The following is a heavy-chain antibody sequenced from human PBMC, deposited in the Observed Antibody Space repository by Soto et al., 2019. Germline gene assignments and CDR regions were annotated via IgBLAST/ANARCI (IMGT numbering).Heavy chain of an antibody. Sequence: QAHLEQSGAEVKRPGASVKVSCKASGYTFSDFDINWLRQASGQGPQLLGWMNAKSGDTFFAQRFQGKFNMTWDTSLSTAYMEVGSLTSDDTAMYYCARGNPFNYAGFDVWGQGTTVAVSS. CDR1: GYTFSDFD. J-gene: IGHJ6*02. CDR3: ARGNPFNYAGFDV. V-gene: IGHV1-8*01. D-gene: IGHD3-16*01. CDR2: MNAKSGDT.